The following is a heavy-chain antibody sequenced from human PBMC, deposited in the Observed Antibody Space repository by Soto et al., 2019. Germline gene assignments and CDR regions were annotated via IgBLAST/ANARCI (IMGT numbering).Heavy chain of an antibody. CDR2: ISYDGSNK. CDR1: GFTFSSYG. D-gene: IGHD6-19*01. J-gene: IGHJ4*02. CDR3: AKAPLSIAVAVNFDY. Sequence: GGSLRLSCAASGFTFSSYGMHWFRQAPGKGLEWVAVISYDGSNKYYADSVKGRFTISRDNSKNTLYLQMNSLRAEDTAVYYCAKAPLSIAVAVNFDYWGQGTLVTVSS. V-gene: IGHV3-30*18.